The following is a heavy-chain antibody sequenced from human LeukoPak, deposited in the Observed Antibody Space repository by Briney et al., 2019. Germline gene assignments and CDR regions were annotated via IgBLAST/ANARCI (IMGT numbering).Heavy chain of an antibody. CDR3: ARDLMGIAYRGAFYY. CDR1: GFTLDDYG. J-gene: IGHJ4*02. CDR2: INWNGGST. V-gene: IGHV3-20*04. Sequence: PGGSLRLSCAASGFTLDDYGMSWVRQAPGKGLEWVSGINWNGGSTGYADSVKGRFTISRDNAKNSLYLQMNSLRAEDTAVYYCARDLMGIAYRGAFYYWGQGTLVTVST. D-gene: IGHD6-13*01.